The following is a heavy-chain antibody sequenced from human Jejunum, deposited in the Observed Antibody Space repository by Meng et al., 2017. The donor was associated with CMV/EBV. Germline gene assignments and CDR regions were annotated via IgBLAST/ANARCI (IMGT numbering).Heavy chain of an antibody. V-gene: IGHV3-48*03. CDR3: ARGDYDFWGGY. D-gene: IGHD3-3*01. Sequence: GFSFSSYEFNWVRQAPGKGLEWVSYIATGDRFGAKTTYYADSVKGRFTISRDDAKNSLYLQMNSLRLEDTAVYYCARGDYDFWGGYWGQGTVVTVSS. CDR2: IATGDRFGAKTT. J-gene: IGHJ4*02. CDR1: GFSFSSYE.